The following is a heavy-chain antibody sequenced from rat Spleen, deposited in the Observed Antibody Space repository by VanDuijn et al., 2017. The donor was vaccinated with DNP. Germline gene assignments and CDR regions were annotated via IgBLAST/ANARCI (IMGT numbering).Heavy chain of an antibody. Sequence: EVQLQESGSGLVKPSQSLSLTCSVTGYSITSNYWGWIRKFPGNKMEYIGHINYDDYASYNPSLKSRISITRDTSQNQFFLQFNSITTEDTATYYCARGLGADYWGQGVMVTVSS. CDR2: INYDDYA. D-gene: IGHD5-1*01. J-gene: IGHJ2*01. CDR3: ARGLGADY. V-gene: IGHV3-1*01. CDR1: GYSITSNY.